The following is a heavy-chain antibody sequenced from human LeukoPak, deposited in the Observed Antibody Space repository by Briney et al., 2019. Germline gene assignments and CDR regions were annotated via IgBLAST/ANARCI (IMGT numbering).Heavy chain of an antibody. V-gene: IGHV3-23*01. CDR2: ISGSGGST. J-gene: IGHJ4*02. D-gene: IGHD6-6*01. CDR1: GFTFSSYA. CDR3: AKDLYSSSSVGLRYYFDC. Sequence: HPWGSLRLSCAASGFTFSSYAMSWVRQVPGKGLEWVSAISGSGGSTYYADSVKGRFTISRDNSKNTLYLQMNSLRAEDTAVYYCAKDLYSSSSVGLRYYFDCWGQGTLVTVSS.